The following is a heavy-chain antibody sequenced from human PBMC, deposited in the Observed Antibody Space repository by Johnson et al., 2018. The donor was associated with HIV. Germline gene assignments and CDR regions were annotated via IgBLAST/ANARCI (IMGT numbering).Heavy chain of an antibody. D-gene: IGHD1-26*01. V-gene: IGHV3-11*04. Sequence: VQLVESGGGLVKPGGSLRLSCVASGFTFSDYYMSWIRQAPGKGLAWISYISSSDSTIYSAASVQGRFTISRDNAKKSLYLQMNSLRAEDTAVYYCAKDGGSYGGAFDIWGQGTMVTVSS. CDR2: ISSSDSTI. CDR3: AKDGGSYGGAFDI. J-gene: IGHJ3*02. CDR1: GFTFSDYY.